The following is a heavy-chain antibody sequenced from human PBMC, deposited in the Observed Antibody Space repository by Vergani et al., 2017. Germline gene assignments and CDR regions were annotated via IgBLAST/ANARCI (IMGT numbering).Heavy chain of an antibody. J-gene: IGHJ4*02. CDR2: IRYYGSNT. V-gene: IGHV3-33*01. CDR1: GFTFSNYG. CDR3: ARDTVTGSRYFDY. Sequence: QVQLVESGGGVVQPGGSLRLSCGGSGFTFSNYGMHWVRQAPGKGLEWVTGIRYYGSNTYYADSVKGRFTISRDNSKNTLVLQMNSLGPEDAAVYYCARDTVTGSRYFDYLGQGTLVTVSS. D-gene: IGHD6-19*01.